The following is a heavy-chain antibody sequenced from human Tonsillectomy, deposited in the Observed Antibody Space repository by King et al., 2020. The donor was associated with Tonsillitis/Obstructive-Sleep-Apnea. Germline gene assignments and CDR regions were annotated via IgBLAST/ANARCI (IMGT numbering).Heavy chain of an antibody. V-gene: IGHV3-21*01. Sequence: QLVQSGGGLVKPGGSLRLSCAASGFTFSSYSMNWVRQAPGKGLEWVSSISSSSSYIYYADSVKGRITISRDNAKNSLYLQMNSLRAEDTAVYYCARDKIAAAGTKDAFDIWGQGTMVTVSS. CDR2: ISSSSSYI. CDR3: ARDKIAAAGTKDAFDI. J-gene: IGHJ3*02. CDR1: GFTFSSYS. D-gene: IGHD6-13*01.